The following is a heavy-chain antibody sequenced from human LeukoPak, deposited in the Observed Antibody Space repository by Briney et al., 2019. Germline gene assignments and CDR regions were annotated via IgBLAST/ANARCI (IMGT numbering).Heavy chain of an antibody. CDR2: IYYSGST. CDR1: GGSISSYY. D-gene: IGHD1-26*01. Sequence: SETLSLTCTVSGGSISSYYWSWIRQPPGKGLEWIGYIYYSGSTNYNPSLKSRVTISVDTSKNQFSLKLSSVTAADTAVYYCARVVVGAFDYWGQGTLVTVSS. V-gene: IGHV4-59*01. CDR3: ARVVVGAFDY. J-gene: IGHJ4*02.